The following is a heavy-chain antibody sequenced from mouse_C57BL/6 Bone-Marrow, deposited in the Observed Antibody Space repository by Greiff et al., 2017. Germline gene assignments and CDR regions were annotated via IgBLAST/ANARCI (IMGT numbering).Heavy chain of an antibody. V-gene: IGHV1-55*01. CDR3: ARKSSYVDWYFDV. CDR1: GYTFTSYG. D-gene: IGHD1-1*01. J-gene: IGHJ1*03. Sequence: QVQLQQSGAELARPGASVKLSCKASGYTFTSYGISWVKQRTGQGLEWIGDIYPGSGSTNYNEKFKSKATLTVDTSSSTAYMQLSSLTSEDSAVYYCARKSSYVDWYFDVWGTGTTVTVSS. CDR2: IYPGSGST.